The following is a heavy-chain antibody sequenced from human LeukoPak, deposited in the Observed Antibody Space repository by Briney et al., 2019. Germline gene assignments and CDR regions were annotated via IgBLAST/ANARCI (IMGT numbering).Heavy chain of an antibody. CDR2: IRYDGSNK. D-gene: IGHD4-17*01. CDR3: AKDRGDYGDPWAFDY. CDR1: GFTFSSYG. V-gene: IGHV3-30*02. J-gene: IGHJ4*02. Sequence: PGGSLRLSCAASGFTFSSYGMHWVRQAPGKGLEWVAFIRYDGSNKYYADPVKGRFTISRDNSKNTLYLQMNSLRAEDTAVYYCAKDRGDYGDPWAFDYWGQGTLVTVSS.